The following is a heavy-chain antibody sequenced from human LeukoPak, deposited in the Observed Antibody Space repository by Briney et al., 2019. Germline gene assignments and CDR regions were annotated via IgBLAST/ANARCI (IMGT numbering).Heavy chain of an antibody. CDR3: AKRYGDSTGWFFDF. Sequence: GGSLRLSCEGSRYSFDSYAMTWVRQAPGKGLEWVSSINGGGDIAYYAESVKGRFTVSRDNSKNTLFLQMNSLRAEDTAVFYCAKRYGDSTGWFFDFWGQGSLVTVSS. CDR2: INGGGDIA. J-gene: IGHJ4*02. D-gene: IGHD6-13*01. V-gene: IGHV3-23*01. CDR1: RYSFDSYA.